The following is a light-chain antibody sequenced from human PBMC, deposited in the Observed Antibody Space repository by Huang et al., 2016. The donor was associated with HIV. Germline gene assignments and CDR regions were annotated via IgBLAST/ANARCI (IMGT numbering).Light chain of an antibody. Sequence: EIVMTQSPATLSVSPGERAILLCRASQNIDTNVAWYQQKPGQAPRLLIFGASTRATGISARVTGGGSETEFTLTINSVQSEDVAMYYCHQDNDWPPWTFGQGTRVEI. CDR1: QNIDTN. CDR2: GAS. V-gene: IGKV3-15*01. J-gene: IGKJ1*01. CDR3: HQDNDWPPWT.